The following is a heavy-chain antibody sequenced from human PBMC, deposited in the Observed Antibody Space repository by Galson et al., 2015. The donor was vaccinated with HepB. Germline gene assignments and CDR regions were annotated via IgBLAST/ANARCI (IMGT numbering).Heavy chain of an antibody. D-gene: IGHD4-17*01. Sequence: QSGAEVXXXGESLXXSXKGSGYSFTSYWISWXXQMPGKGLEWMGRIDPSDSXXXYSPSFQGHVTXSADKSISTAYLQWSSLKASDTAMYYCASYPGGDRNWFDPWGQGTLVTVSS. CDR1: GYSFTSYW. V-gene: IGHV5-10-1*01. CDR3: ASYPGGDRNWFDP. CDR2: IDPSDSXX. J-gene: IGHJ5*02.